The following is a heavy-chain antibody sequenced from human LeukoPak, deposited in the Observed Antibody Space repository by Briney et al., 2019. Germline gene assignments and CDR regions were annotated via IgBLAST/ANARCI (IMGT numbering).Heavy chain of an antibody. V-gene: IGHV4-59*08. Sequence: PSETLSLTCTVSGDSISNYYWSWIRQPPGKGLEWIGGVYYSGSSNYDPSLKSRVTISLDTSKNQFSLRLNSVTAADTAVYYCARSLTTGIDWFDPWGQGTLVTVSS. CDR2: VYYSGSS. D-gene: IGHD4/OR15-4a*01. CDR3: ARSLTTGIDWFDP. CDR1: GDSISNYY. J-gene: IGHJ5*02.